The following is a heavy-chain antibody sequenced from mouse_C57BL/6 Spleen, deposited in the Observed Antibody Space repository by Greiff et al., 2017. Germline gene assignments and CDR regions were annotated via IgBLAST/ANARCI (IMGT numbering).Heavy chain of an antibody. V-gene: IGHV2-9-1*01. CDR2: IWTGGGT. J-gene: IGHJ2*01. Sequence: VKVVESGPGLVAPSQSLSITCTVSGFSLTSYAISWVRQPPGKGLEWLGVIWTGGGTNYNSALKSRLSISKDNSKSQVFLKMNSLQTDDTARYYCARNDYGSSYGFDYWGQGTTLTVSS. D-gene: IGHD1-1*01. CDR1: GFSLTSYA. CDR3: ARNDYGSSYGFDY.